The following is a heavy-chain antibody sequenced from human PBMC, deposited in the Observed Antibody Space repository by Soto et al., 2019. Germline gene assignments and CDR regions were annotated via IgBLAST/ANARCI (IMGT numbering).Heavy chain of an antibody. V-gene: IGHV1-69*13. CDR2: IIPIFGTA. J-gene: IGHJ6*02. D-gene: IGHD4-17*01. CDR1: GGTFSSYA. Sequence: GASVKVSCKASGGTFSSYAISWVRQAPGQGLEWMGGIIPIFGTANYAQKFQGRVTITADESTSTAYMELSSLRSEDTAVYYCAKDLTRTVPQSYGMDVWGQGTTVTVSS. CDR3: AKDLTRTVPQSYGMDV.